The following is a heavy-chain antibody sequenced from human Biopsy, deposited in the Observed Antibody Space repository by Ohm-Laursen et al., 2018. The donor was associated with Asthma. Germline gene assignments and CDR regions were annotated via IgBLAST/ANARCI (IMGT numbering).Heavy chain of an antibody. CDR3: ARASVAASSNWFDP. V-gene: IGHV4-30-4*01. CDR1: GASIKTDDRY. J-gene: IGHJ5*02. Sequence: SQTLSLTCTVSGASIKTDDRYWSWLRRPPGKGLEWFGFIHYSGSTSYNPSLKGGVTISVDTSKNQFSLKLSSVTAADTAVYYCARASVAASSNWFDPWGQGTLVTVSS. D-gene: IGHD6-19*01. CDR2: IHYSGST.